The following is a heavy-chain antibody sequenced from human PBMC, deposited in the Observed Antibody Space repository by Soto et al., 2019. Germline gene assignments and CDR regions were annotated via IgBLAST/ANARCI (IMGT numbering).Heavy chain of an antibody. CDR2: IYHSGST. Sequence: LSLSYAVACGSIGSGGYSWSWIRQPPGKGLEWIGYIYHSGSTYYNPSLKSRVTISVDMSKNQFSLKLSSVTDADTAVYYCARGWLQTNGFDPWGQGTLVTVSS. CDR3: ARGWLQTNGFDP. D-gene: IGHD5-12*01. CDR1: CGSIGSGGYS. J-gene: IGHJ5*02. V-gene: IGHV4-30-2*01.